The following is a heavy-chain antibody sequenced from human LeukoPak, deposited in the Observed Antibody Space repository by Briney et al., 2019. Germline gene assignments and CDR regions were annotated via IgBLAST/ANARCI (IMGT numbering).Heavy chain of an antibody. J-gene: IGHJ4*02. CDR3: ARVDANTWYGKIDY. CDR2: LNPNSGGT. V-gene: IGHV1-2*02. CDR1: GYTFTAHH. Sequence: ASVKVSCKASGYTFTAHHIHWVRQARGQGLEWMGWLNPNSGGTNYAQKFQGRVTMTRDTSISTAYMELNSLRSDDTAVYYCARVDANTWYGKIDYWGQGTLVTVSS. D-gene: IGHD6-13*01.